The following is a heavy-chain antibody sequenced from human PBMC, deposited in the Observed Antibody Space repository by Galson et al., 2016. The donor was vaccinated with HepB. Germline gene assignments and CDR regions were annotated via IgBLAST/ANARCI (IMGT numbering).Heavy chain of an antibody. J-gene: IGHJ5*02. CDR3: AKGTGANSGKDS. D-gene: IGHD1-1*01. CDR2: IKRDGSEK. Sequence: SLRLSCAASGFTFSSYWMNWVRQAPGKGLEWVANIKRDGSEKYYVDSVKGRFTISRDNARNSIYLQMNSLRAEDTAVYYCAKGTGANSGKDSWGQGTLVTVSS. V-gene: IGHV3-7*03. CDR1: GFTFSSYW.